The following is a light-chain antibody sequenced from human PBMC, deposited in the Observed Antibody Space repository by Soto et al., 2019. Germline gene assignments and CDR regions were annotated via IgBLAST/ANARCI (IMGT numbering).Light chain of an antibody. CDR2: AAS. CDR3: QQSYSTLYT. J-gene: IGKJ2*01. Sequence: DIQMTQSPSSLSASVGDRVTITCRASQSISSYLNWYQQKPGKAPKLLIYAASSLQSGVPSRFSGSGSGTDFTLTISSLQPEDFATYYCQQSYSTLYTFSRGTKLEIK. V-gene: IGKV1-39*01. CDR1: QSISSY.